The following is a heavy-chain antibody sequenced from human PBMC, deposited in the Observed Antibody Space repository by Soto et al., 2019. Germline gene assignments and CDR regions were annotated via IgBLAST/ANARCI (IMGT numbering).Heavy chain of an antibody. CDR2: ISHTGST. Sequence: LSLTCAVSGGSITSGNSYSWSWIRQPPGKGLEWIGSISHTGSTPYNPSLKSRLTMSVDKSKNQFSLRLSSVTAADMAVYYCARAVAPYFGTWFDPWGQGILVTVSS. CDR3: ARAVAPYFGTWFDP. CDR1: GGSITSGNSYS. J-gene: IGHJ5*02. D-gene: IGHD3-10*01. V-gene: IGHV4-30-2*01.